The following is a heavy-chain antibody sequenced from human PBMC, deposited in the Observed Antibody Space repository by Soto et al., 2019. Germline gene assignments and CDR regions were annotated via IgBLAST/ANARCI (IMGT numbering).Heavy chain of an antibody. V-gene: IGHV1-18*01. CDR2: VSANNGHT. CDR3: ARDIESVTSKHFFYYYAMDV. CDR1: GFTFSNYG. J-gene: IGHJ6*02. Sequence: ASVKVSCKASGFTFSNYGLNWVRQAPGQGLEWMGWVSANNGHTNYAQNLQGRVSMTTDTSTSTAYMELRGLRFDDTAVYYCARDIESVTSKHFFYYYAMDVWGQGTTVTVSS. D-gene: IGHD2-8*01.